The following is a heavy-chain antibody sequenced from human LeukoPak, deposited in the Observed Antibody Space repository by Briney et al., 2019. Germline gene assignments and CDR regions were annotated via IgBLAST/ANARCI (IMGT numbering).Heavy chain of an antibody. J-gene: IGHJ4*02. CDR2: IIPIFGTA. CDR3: ATYSSSWGKYFDY. D-gene: IGHD6-13*01. Sequence: GASVKVSCKASGGTFSSYAISWVRQAPGQGLEWMGGIIPIFGTANYAQKFQGRVTITADESTSTAYMELSSLRSEDTAVYYCATYSSSWGKYFDYWGQGTLVTVSS. V-gene: IGHV1-69*13. CDR1: GGTFSSYA.